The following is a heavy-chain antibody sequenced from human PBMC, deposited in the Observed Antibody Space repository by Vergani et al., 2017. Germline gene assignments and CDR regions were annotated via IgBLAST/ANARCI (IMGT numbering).Heavy chain of an antibody. J-gene: IGHJ1*01. CDR2: IYHSGST. V-gene: IGHV4-34*01. CDR3: ARFGGGKYFQH. Sequence: QVQLQQWGAGLLKPSETLSLTCAVYGGSFSGYYWSWIRQPPGKGLEWIGSIYHSGSTYYNPSLKSRVTISVDTSKNQFSLKLSSVTAADTAVYYCARFGGGKYFQHWGQGTLVTVSS. D-gene: IGHD3-16*01. CDR1: GGSFSGYY.